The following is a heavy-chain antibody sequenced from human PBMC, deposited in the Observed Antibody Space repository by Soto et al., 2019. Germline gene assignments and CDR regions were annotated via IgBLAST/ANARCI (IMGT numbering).Heavy chain of an antibody. CDR2: INHSGST. V-gene: IGHV4-34*01. J-gene: IGHJ4*02. CDR3: ARGGGDGDYVFDY. CDR1: GGSFSGYY. Sequence: QVQLQQWGAGLLKPSETLSRTCAVYGGSFSGYYWSWIRQPPGKGLEWIGEINHSGSTNYNPSLKSRVTVSVDTSKSQFSLKLSSVTAADTAVYYCARGGGDGDYVFDYWDQGTLVTVSS. D-gene: IGHD4-17*01.